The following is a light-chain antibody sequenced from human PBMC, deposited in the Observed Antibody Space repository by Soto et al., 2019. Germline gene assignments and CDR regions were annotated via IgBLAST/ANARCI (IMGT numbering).Light chain of an antibody. J-gene: IGKJ1*01. V-gene: IGKV3-11*01. CDR2: DAS. CDR3: QQRSNWLWT. CDR1: PSVSSY. Sequence: EIVLTQSQATLSLSPGERATLSCRASPSVSSYLAWSQQKPGQAPRLLIYDASNRATGIPARFSGIGSGPDFALTISSLEPEDFAVYYCQQRSNWLWTFGQGTKVEIK.